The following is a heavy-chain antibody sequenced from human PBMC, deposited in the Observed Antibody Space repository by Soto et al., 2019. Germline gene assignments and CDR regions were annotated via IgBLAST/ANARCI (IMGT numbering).Heavy chain of an antibody. Sequence: QVQLVQSGAEVKKPGSSVKVSCKASGGIFSTYAISGLRQAPGQGLEWMGGIIPIFGTPNYAQRLQGRVTINADESTSTAYMELSRLRSEDTAVYYCARDRDDYGSGNYYNRIDFWGQGTLVTVSS. CDR2: IIPIFGTP. V-gene: IGHV1-69*01. J-gene: IGHJ4*02. CDR3: ARDRDDYGSGNYYNRIDF. CDR1: GGIFSTYA. D-gene: IGHD3-10*01.